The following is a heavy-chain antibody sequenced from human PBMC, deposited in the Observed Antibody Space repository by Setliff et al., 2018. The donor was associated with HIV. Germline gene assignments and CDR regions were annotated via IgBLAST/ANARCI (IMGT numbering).Heavy chain of an antibody. CDR1: GFTFSDYY. V-gene: IGHV3-11*04. CDR2: IDTTSSTI. J-gene: IGHJ6*03. Sequence: GGSLRLSCAASGFTFSDYYMSWIRQAPGKGLEWVSYIDTTSSTIYYADSVKGRFTISRDNAKNSLYLQMNSLRAEDTAVYYCARDNVDTAIYYYYYMDVWGKGTTVTVSS. D-gene: IGHD5-18*01. CDR3: ARDNVDTAIYYYYYMDV.